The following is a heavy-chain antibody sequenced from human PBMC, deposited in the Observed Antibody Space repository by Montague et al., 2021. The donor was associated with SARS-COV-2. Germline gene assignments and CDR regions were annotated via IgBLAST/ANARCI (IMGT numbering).Heavy chain of an antibody. V-gene: IGHV4-59*08. CDR2: VSDSGS. CDR1: GGSNSRYY. CDR3: ARHRKDYDILTGYSTSFYYDMDV. D-gene: IGHD3-9*01. J-gene: IGHJ6*02. Sequence: SETLSLTCTVSGGSNSRYYWSWIRQPPGKGLEWIGYVSDSGSDYNPPLQSRLSISVDTSKKLLSLSLSSVTAADTAIYYCARHRKDYDILTGYSTSFYYDMDVWGQGTTVTVSS.